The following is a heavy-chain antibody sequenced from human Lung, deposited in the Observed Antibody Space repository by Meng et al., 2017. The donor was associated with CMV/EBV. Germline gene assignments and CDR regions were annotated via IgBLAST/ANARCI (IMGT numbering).Heavy chain of an antibody. D-gene: IGHD3-3*01. J-gene: IGHJ4*02. CDR2: IIPTFGAP. Sequence: SVXVSXXASGDTFSNYAFSWVRQAPGQGLEWMGGIIPTFGAPNHAQKFDGRVTITTDKSTSTAYMELSGLTSEDSAVYYCAVDLWSGYYTTLDYWGLGTLVTVSS. V-gene: IGHV1-69*05. CDR3: AVDLWSGYYTTLDY. CDR1: GDTFSNYA.